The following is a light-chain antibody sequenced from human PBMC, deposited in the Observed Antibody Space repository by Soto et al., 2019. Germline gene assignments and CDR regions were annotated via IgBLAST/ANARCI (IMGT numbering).Light chain of an antibody. Sequence: EIGLTQSPATLSLSPGERATLSCGATQSVGGNSLAWYQHKPGQTPRLLIFGASERAAGIPDRFSGSGSGAALTLTISSLEPEDFAVYYCQQFGRPPFEFGPGTIVDAK. V-gene: IGKV3-20*01. CDR3: QQFGRPPFE. CDR1: QSVGGNS. J-gene: IGKJ3*01. CDR2: GAS.